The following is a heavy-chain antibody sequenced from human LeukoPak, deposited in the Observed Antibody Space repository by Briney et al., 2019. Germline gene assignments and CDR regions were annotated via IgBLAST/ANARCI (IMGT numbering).Heavy chain of an antibody. J-gene: IGHJ4*02. D-gene: IGHD2-15*01. V-gene: IGHV1-3*01. CDR2: INAGNGNT. CDR1: GYTFTSYA. Sequence: ASVKVSCKASGYTFTSYAMHWVRQAPGQRLEWMGWINAGNGNTKYSQKFLGRVTITRDTSASTAYMELSSLRSEDTAVYYCARSYCSGGSCYARLDYWGQGTLVTVSS. CDR3: ARSYCSGGSCYARLDY.